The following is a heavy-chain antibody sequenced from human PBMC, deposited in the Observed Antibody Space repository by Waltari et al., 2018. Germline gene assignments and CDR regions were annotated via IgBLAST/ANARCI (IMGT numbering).Heavy chain of an antibody. CDR1: GGPFSSYA. J-gene: IGHJ4*02. CDR3: ASEGRKVTGTTFD. Sequence: QVQLVQSGAEVKKPGSSVTVSCKASGGPFSSYAISWVRQAPGQGLEWMGGIIPIFGTANYAQKFQGRVTITADESTSTAYMELSSLRSEDTAVYYCASEGRKVTGTTFDWGQGTLVTVSS. CDR2: IIPIFGTA. D-gene: IGHD1-7*01. V-gene: IGHV1-69*12.